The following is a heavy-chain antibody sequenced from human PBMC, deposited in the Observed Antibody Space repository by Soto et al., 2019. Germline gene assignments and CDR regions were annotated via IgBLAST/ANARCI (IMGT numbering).Heavy chain of an antibody. J-gene: IGHJ4*02. V-gene: IGHV1-8*01. Sequence: QVQLVQSGAEVRKPGASVKVSCKASAYTFTIYDINWVRQATGQGLEWMGWMSPNTGNTAHAQEFQGRLTMTSDTSTSTAYMELSSLISEDTAVYYCARGPGPDYWGQGTLVTVSS. D-gene: IGHD2-8*02. CDR1: AYTFTIYD. CDR3: ARGPGPDY. CDR2: MSPNTGNT.